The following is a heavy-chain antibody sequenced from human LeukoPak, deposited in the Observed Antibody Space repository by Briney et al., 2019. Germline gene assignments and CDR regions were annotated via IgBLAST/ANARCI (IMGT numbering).Heavy chain of an antibody. CDR3: ARDKKEVRGVISVRPTYSYYYIDV. D-gene: IGHD3-10*01. CDR2: ISSNGGST. V-gene: IGHV3-64*01. J-gene: IGHJ6*03. CDR1: GFTFSSYA. Sequence: EPGGSLRLSCEASGFTFSSYAMHWVRQAPGKGLEYVSGISSNGGSTYYANSVKGRFTISRDNSENTLYLQMGSLRAEDMGVYYCARDKKEVRGVISVRPTYSYYYIDVWGKGTTVTVSS.